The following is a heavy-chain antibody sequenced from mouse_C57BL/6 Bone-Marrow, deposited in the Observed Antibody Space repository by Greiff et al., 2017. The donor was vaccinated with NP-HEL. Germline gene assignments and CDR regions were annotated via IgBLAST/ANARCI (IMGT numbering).Heavy chain of an antibody. CDR2: ISDGGSYT. V-gene: IGHV5-4*01. J-gene: IGHJ1*03. Sequence: EVHLVESGGGLVKPGGSLKLSCAASGFTFSSYAMSWVRQTPEKRLEWVATISDGGSYTYYPDNVKGRFTISRDNAKNNLYLQMSHLKSEDTAMYYCARDYYGSSLGCFDVWGTGTTVTVSS. CDR1: GFTFSSYA. CDR3: ARDYYGSSLGCFDV. D-gene: IGHD1-1*01.